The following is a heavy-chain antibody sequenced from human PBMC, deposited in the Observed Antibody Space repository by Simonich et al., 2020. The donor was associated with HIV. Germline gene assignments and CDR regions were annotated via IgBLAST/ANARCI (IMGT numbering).Heavy chain of an antibody. J-gene: IGHJ1*01. D-gene: IGHD6-13*01. CDR3: ARLTAGGLGEYFQH. Sequence: QMQLQQWGAGLLKPSETLSLTCAVYGGSFSAYYWSWIRQPPGKGLEWIGEINHSGSTNYNPSLKSRVTISVDTSKNQFSLKLSSVTAADTAVYYCARLTAGGLGEYFQHWGQGTLVTVSS. V-gene: IGHV4-34*01. CDR1: GGSFSAYY. CDR2: INHSGST.